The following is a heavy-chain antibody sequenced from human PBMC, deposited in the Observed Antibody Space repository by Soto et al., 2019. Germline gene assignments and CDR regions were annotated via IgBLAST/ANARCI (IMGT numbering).Heavy chain of an antibody. J-gene: IGHJ5*02. CDR2: IYYSGST. Sequence: PSETLSLTCTVSGGSISSYYWSWIRQPPGKGLEWIGYIYYSGSTNYNPPLKSRVTISVDTSKNQFSLKLSSVTAADTAVYYCARAFVRPNWFDPWGQGTLVTVSS. CDR3: ARAFVRPNWFDP. D-gene: IGHD3-16*01. CDR1: GGSISSYY. V-gene: IGHV4-59*01.